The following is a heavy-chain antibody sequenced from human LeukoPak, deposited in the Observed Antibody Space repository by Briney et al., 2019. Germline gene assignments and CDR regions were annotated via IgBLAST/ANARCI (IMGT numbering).Heavy chain of an antibody. J-gene: IGHJ4*02. D-gene: IGHD1-26*01. CDR1: GGSIINSPYY. CDR3: ARHLARYSGSYYSSFDY. CDR2: IYYIGNT. Sequence: SETLSLTCTVSGGSIINSPYYWGWVRQPPGKGLEWIGNIYYIGNTYYNPSLKSRVTISVDTSKNQFSLKLSSVTAADTAVYYCARHLARYSGSYYSSFDYWGQGTLVTVSS. V-gene: IGHV4-39*01.